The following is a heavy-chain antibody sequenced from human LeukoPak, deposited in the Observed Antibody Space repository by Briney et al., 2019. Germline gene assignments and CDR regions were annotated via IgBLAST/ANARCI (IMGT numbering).Heavy chain of an antibody. CDR1: GYTLTELS. CDR2: ISIYNGNT. J-gene: IGHJ4*02. D-gene: IGHD3-16*01. V-gene: IGHV1-18*01. Sequence: GASVKVSCKVSGYTLTELSMHWVRQAPGKGLEWKGWISIYNGNTNYVQKLQGRVTMTTDTSTSTAYMELRSLRFDDTAVYYCARAVVYDNVWGSYPTDYWGQGTLVTVSS. CDR3: ARAVVYDNVWGSYPTDY.